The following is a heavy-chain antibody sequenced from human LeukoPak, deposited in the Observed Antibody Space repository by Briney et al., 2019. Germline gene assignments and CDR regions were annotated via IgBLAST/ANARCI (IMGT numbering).Heavy chain of an antibody. CDR1: GYTFTSYH. J-gene: IGHJ5*02. V-gene: IGHV1-46*03. Sequence: ASVKVSCKASGYTFTSYHMHWVRKAPGQGLEWMGIINPSGGSTSYAQKFQGRVTMTRDTSTSTVYMELSSLRSADTAVYYCARGLRPNWFDPWGQGTLVTVSS. CDR3: ARGLRPNWFDP. CDR2: INPSGGST.